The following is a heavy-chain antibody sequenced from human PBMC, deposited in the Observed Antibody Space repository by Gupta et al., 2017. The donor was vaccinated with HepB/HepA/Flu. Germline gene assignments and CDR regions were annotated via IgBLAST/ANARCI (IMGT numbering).Heavy chain of an antibody. Sequence: EVQLVESGGGLIQPGGSLRLSCAASGFTVSYKYMNWVRQAPGKGLEWVSVIFTGGKTYYADSVKGRFTISRDNSKNTLDLQMHSLRAEDTAVYYCARDVSETFYPHWYFDLWGRGALVTVSS. CDR1: GFTVSYKY. J-gene: IGHJ2*01. CDR2: IFTGGKT. V-gene: IGHV3-53*01. CDR3: ARDVSETFYPHWYFDL.